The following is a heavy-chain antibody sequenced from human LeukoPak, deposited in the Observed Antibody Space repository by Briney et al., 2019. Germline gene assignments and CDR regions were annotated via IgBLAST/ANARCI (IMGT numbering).Heavy chain of an antibody. CDR2: IRSEAYGGTT. Sequence: GGSLRLSCTASGFTFGDYAMSWVRQAPGKGLEWVGFIRSEAYGGTTEYAASVKGRFTISRDDSKSIAYLQMSSLKTEDTAVYYCTRKEAPTYYYGSGSNPFDYWGQGTLVTVSS. D-gene: IGHD3-10*01. J-gene: IGHJ4*02. CDR3: TRKEAPTYYYGSGSNPFDY. CDR1: GFTFGDYA. V-gene: IGHV3-49*04.